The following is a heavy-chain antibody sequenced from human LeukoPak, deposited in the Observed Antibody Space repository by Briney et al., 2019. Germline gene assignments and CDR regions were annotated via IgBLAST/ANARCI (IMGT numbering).Heavy chain of an antibody. CDR2: ISYDGSNK. CDR1: GFTFSSYA. J-gene: IGHJ4*02. V-gene: IGHV3-30-3*01. Sequence: GGSLRLSCAASGFTFSSYAMHWVRQAPGKGLEWVAVISYDGSNKYYADSVKGRFTISRDNSKNTLYLQMNSLRAEDTAVYYCAREGRRYCSGGSCYLDYWGQGTLVTVSS. CDR3: AREGRRYCSGGSCYLDY. D-gene: IGHD2-15*01.